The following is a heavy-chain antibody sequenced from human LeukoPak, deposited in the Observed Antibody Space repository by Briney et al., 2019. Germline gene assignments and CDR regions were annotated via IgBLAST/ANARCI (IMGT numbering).Heavy chain of an antibody. V-gene: IGHV3-21*01. CDR1: GFSFSSYN. J-gene: IGHJ3*02. D-gene: IGHD4-17*01. Sequence: GGSLRLSCAASGFSFSSYNLNWVRQAPGKGLEWVSSLSTSSSYVYYADSVKGRFTVSRDNARNSLELQMNSLRAEDTAVYYCARSRRDGDYLFNAFDIWGQGTMVTVSS. CDR2: LSTSSSYV. CDR3: ARSRRDGDYLFNAFDI.